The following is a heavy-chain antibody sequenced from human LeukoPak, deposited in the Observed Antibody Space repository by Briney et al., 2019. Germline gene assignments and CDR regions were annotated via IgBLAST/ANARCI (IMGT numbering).Heavy chain of an antibody. J-gene: IGHJ4*02. D-gene: IGHD2-8*01. CDR3: AKDTSIGRYCTNGVCSPFDD. Sequence: GGSPRLSCAGSGFTFSSYAMSWVRQAPGKGLEWVSAISDTGATTYDADSVKGRFTISRDNSRSTLYLQMNSLRAEDTALYYCAKDTSIGRYCTNGVCSPFDDWGQGTLVTVSS. V-gene: IGHV3-23*01. CDR2: ISDTGATT. CDR1: GFTFSSYA.